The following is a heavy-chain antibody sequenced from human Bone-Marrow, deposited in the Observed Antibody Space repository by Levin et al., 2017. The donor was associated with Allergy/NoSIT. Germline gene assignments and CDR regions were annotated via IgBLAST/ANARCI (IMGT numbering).Heavy chain of an antibody. CDR2: ISGSGGST. CDR3: AKDGGGYYDSSGLFDY. CDR1: GFTFSSYA. V-gene: IGHV3-23*01. J-gene: IGHJ4*02. D-gene: IGHD3-22*01. Sequence: GGSLRLSCAASGFTFSSYAMSWVRQAPGKGLEWVSAISGSGGSTYYADSVKGRFTISRDNSKNTLYLQMNSLRAEDTAVYYCAKDGGGYYDSSGLFDYWGQGTLVTVSS.